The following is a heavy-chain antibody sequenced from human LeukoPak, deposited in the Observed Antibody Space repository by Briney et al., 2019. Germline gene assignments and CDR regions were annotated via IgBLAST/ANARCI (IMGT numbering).Heavy chain of an antibody. V-gene: IGHV3-30-3*01. Sequence: GGSLRLSCAASGFTFSSYAMHWVRQAPGKGLEWVAVISYDGSNKYYADSVKGRFTISRDNSKNTLYLQMNSLRAEDTAVYYCAREDYWGRGTLVTVSS. CDR3: AREDY. CDR2: ISYDGSNK. CDR1: GFTFSSYA. J-gene: IGHJ4*02.